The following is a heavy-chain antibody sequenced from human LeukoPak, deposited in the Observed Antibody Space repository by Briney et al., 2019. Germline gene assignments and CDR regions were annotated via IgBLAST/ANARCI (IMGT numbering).Heavy chain of an antibody. CDR2: ISYSGST. CDR1: GDSISSSSYY. D-gene: IGHD5/OR15-5a*01. J-gene: IGHJ4*02. CDR3: ARNPGTSTLDY. V-gene: IGHV4-39*01. Sequence: SETLSLTCTVSGDSISSSSYYWGWIRQPPGKGLEWIGTISYSGSTYYNPSLKSRVTISLDTTKNQFSLKLGSVTAADTAVYYCARNPGTSTLDYWGQGTLVTVSS.